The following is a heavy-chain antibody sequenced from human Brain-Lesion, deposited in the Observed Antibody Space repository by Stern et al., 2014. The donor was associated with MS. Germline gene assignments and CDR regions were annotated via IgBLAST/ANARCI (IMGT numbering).Heavy chain of an antibody. CDR2: VYYSGHT. J-gene: IGHJ4*02. Sequence: QLVESGPGLVKPSDTLSLTCSVSGDSLSSSTFYWGWIRQPPGKGPEGTGSVYYSGHTFYPPSLESRLPISFATSKNQFSLGLPSVTAADTAVYYCARHQLGYGYAYLRYWGQGTLVTVSS. CDR3: ARHQLGYGYAYLRY. CDR1: GDSLSSSTFY. D-gene: IGHD5-18*01. V-gene: IGHV4-39*01.